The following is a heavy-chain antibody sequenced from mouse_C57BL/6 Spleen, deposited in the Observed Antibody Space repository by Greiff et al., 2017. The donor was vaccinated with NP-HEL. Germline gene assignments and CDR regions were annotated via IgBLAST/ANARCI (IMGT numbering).Heavy chain of an antibody. CDR3: ARGSSFHY. Sequence: VQRVESGAELVKPGASVKISCKASGYAFSSYWMNWVKQRPGKGLEWIGQIYPGDGDTNYNGKFKGKATLTADKSSSTAYMQLSSLTAEDSAVYFCARGSSFHYWGQGTTLTVSS. D-gene: IGHD1-3*01. V-gene: IGHV1-80*01. CDR2: IYPGDGDT. J-gene: IGHJ2*01. CDR1: GYAFSSYW.